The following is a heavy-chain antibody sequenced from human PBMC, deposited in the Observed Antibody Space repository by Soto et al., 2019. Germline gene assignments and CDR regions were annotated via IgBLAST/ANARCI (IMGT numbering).Heavy chain of an antibody. J-gene: IGHJ6*02. CDR1: GYTFTSYG. V-gene: IGHV1-18*01. Sequence: ASVKVSCKASGYTFTSYGISWVRQAPGQGLEWMGWISAYNGNTNYAQKLQGRVTMTTDTSTSTAYMERRSLRSDDTAVYYWARDIVVVPARRDYYYYYGMDVWGQGTTVTVSS. CDR3: ARDIVVVPARRDYYYYYGMDV. D-gene: IGHD2-2*01. CDR2: ISAYNGNT.